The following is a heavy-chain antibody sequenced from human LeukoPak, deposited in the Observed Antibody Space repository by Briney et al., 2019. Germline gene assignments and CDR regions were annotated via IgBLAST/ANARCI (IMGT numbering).Heavy chain of an antibody. Sequence: QPGGSLKLSCAASGFPLSSYWMSWVRQAPGKGLEWVANIKYDGSEIHYVDSVKGRFTISRDMAKNSVNLQMNGLRAEDTAVYYCARDIAAAGLFFDSWGQGTLVTVSS. CDR3: ARDIAAAGLFFDS. CDR1: GFPLSSYW. J-gene: IGHJ4*02. V-gene: IGHV3-7*01. D-gene: IGHD6-13*01. CDR2: IKYDGSEI.